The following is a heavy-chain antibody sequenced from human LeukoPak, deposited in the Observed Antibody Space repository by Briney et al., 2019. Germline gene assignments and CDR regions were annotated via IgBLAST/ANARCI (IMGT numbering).Heavy chain of an antibody. CDR3: AKEEQQLVGYNWFDP. Sequence: PGGSLRLSCAASGFTFSSYGMHWVRQAPGKGLEWVAVISYDGSNKYYADSVKGRFTISRDNSKNTLYLQMNSLRAEDTAVYYCAKEEQQLVGYNWFDPWGQGTLVTVSS. CDR2: ISYDGSNK. D-gene: IGHD6-13*01. V-gene: IGHV3-30*18. J-gene: IGHJ5*02. CDR1: GFTFSSYG.